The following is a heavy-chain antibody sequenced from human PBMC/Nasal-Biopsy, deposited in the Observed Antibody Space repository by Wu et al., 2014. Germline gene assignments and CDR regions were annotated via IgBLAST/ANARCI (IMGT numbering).Heavy chain of an antibody. CDR3: AKDLGGTNFDY. D-gene: IGHD1-1*01. Sequence: LRLSCAASGFTFSSYGMHWVRQAPGKGLEWVAVISYDGSNKYYADSVKGRFTISRDNSKNTLYLQMNSLRAEDTAVYYCAKDLGGTNFDYWGQGTLVTVSS. J-gene: IGHJ4*02. V-gene: IGHV3-30*18. CDR1: GFTFSSYG. CDR2: ISYDGSNK.